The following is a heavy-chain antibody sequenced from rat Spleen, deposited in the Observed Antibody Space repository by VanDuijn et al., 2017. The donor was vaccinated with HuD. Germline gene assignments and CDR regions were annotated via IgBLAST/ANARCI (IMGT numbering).Heavy chain of an antibody. CDR1: GFTFNDHF. CDR2: ISYDGGST. J-gene: IGHJ2*01. CDR3: ATGYYYDGYYPY. Sequence: EVQLVESGGGLVQPGRSLKLSCAASGFTFNDHFMAWVRQAPTKGLEWVATISYDGGSTYYRDSVKGRFTISRDNAKSTLYLQMDSWRSEDTATYYGATGYYYDGYYPYWGQGVMVTVSS. V-gene: IGHV5-29*01. D-gene: IGHD1-12*03.